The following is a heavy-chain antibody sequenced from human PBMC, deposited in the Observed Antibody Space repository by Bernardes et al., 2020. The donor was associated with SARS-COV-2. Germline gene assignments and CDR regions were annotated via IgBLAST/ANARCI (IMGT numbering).Heavy chain of an antibody. CDR2: ISATGGGT. V-gene: IGHV3-23*01. J-gene: IGHJ6*02. Sequence: GGSLRLSCAASGFTFTNYAMTWVRQAPGKGLEWVSSISATGGGTYYADSVQGRFTVSRDYSTNTLYLQMDSLRAEDTAIYYCAEEAYSGYLETYYFYYGMDVWGQGTTVTVSS. CDR3: AEEAYSGYLETYYFYYGMDV. CDR1: GFTFTNYA. D-gene: IGHD5-12*01.